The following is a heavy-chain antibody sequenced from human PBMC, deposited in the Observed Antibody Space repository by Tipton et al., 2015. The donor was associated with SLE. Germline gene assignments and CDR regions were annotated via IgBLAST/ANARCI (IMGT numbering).Heavy chain of an antibody. CDR2: IYYSGRT. V-gene: IGHV4-39*07. Sequence: TLSLTCTVSGGSISSSSYYWGWIRQPPGKGLEWIGSIYYSGRTYNNPSLKSRVTISVDTSKKQFSLKLSSVTAADTAVYYCAAGAYYYGMDVWGQGTTVTVSS. CDR1: GGSISSSSYY. D-gene: IGHD4/OR15-4a*01. J-gene: IGHJ6*02. CDR3: AAGAYYYGMDV.